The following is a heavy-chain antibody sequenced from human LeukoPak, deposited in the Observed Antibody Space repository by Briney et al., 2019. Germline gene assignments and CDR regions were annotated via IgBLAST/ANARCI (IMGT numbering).Heavy chain of an antibody. D-gene: IGHD6-19*01. J-gene: IGHJ4*02. V-gene: IGHV4-39*01. CDR3: ARLTLVAGQRYFDY. Sequence: PSETLSLTCSVSSGSIISSSHYWGWIRQSPGKGLEWIGSMDYSGSTSYNPSLKSRVTISVDTSKNQFSLKLSSVTAADTAVYYCARLTLVAGQRYFDYWGQGTLVTVSS. CDR2: MDYSGST. CDR1: SGSIISSSHY.